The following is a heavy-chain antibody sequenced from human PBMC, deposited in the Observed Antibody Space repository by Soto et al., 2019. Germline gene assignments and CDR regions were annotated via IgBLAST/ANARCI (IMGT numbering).Heavy chain of an antibody. V-gene: IGHV3-33*01. CDR1: GFTFSSYG. J-gene: IGHJ4*02. CDR2: IWYDGSNK. CDR3: ARGSVAGGNDY. Sequence: QVQLVESGGGVVQPGRSLRLSCAASGFTFSSYGMHWVRQAPGKGLEWVAVIWYDGSNKYYADSVKGRFTISRDNSKNTLYLQMNSLRAEDTAVYYCARGSVAGGNDYWGQLTLVTVSS. D-gene: IGHD6-19*01.